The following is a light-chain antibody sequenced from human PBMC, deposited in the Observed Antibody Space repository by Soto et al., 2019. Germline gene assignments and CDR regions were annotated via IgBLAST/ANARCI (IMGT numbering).Light chain of an antibody. V-gene: IGKV1-27*01. CDR2: PAS. CDR3: QQRSSWPWT. Sequence: IQTTQSPSSLSASVGDRVTITCRASQGIRNYLAWYQQKPGQVPKLLIYPASTLQSGVPSRFSGSGSGTDFTLTISSLEPEDFELYYCQQRSSWPWTFGQGTKVDIK. CDR1: QGIRNY. J-gene: IGKJ1*01.